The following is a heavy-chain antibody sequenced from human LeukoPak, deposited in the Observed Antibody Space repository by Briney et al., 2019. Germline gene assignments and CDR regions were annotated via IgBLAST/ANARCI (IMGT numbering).Heavy chain of an antibody. CDR3: ARGLSGYSSSLGY. Sequence: PGGSLRLSCAASGFTFSSYSMNCVRQDPGKGLEWVSLISSSSSYIYYADSVKGRFTISRDNAKNTLYLQMNSLRAEDTAVYYCARGLSGYSSSLGYWGQGTLVTVSS. CDR1: GFTFSSYS. J-gene: IGHJ4*02. V-gene: IGHV3-21*01. D-gene: IGHD6-6*01. CDR2: ISSSSSYI.